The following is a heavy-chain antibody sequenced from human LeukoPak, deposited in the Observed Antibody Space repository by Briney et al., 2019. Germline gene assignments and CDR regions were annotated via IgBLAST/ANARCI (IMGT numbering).Heavy chain of an antibody. CDR1: GYSFSNYW. J-gene: IGHJ3*01. V-gene: IGHV5-51*01. D-gene: IGHD5-18*01. CDR2: IYPGDFDT. CDR3: AKSHTPMVSAFDD. Sequence: GESLKISRKGSGYSFSNYWIAWVRQMPGKGLEWMGVIYPGDFDTRYSPSFQGQVTISADKSISTAYLQWNSLKASDTAMYYCAKSHTPMVSAFDDWGQGTMVTFS.